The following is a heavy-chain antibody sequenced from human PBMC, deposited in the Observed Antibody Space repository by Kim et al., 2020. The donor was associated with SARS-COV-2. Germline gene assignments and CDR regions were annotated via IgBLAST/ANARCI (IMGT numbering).Heavy chain of an antibody. CDR3: AREIPDTLYFDY. V-gene: IGHV1-46*01. J-gene: IGHJ4*02. CDR1: GYSFTRHY. Sequence: ASVKVSCKASGYSFTRHYVHWVRQAPGQGLEWMGMINPNDGSTGYAQTFRYRATVTRDTSTSTVYMELSSLRSEDTAVYFCAREIPDTLYFDYWGQGAQV. D-gene: IGHD2-2*01. CDR2: INPNDGST.